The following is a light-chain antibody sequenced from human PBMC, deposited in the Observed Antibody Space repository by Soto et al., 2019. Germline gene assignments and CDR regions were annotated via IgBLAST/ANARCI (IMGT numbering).Light chain of an antibody. CDR3: QQRDRWPIT. CDR2: DAS. J-gene: IGKJ4*01. CDR1: QTVTNF. Sequence: DIVLTQSPATLSLSPGERATLSCRASQTVTNFLAWYQQRPGQAPRLLIYDASTTATGIPPRFSGSGSGTDFTLTISSLEPEDAAVYYCQQRDRWPITFGGGTKVDIK. V-gene: IGKV3-11*01.